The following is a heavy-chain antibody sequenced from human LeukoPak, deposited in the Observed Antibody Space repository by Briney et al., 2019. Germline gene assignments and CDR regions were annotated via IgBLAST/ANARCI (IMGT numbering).Heavy chain of an antibody. CDR1: GGSISSSSYN. V-gene: IGHV4-39*01. J-gene: IGHJ6*03. Sequence: SETLSLTCTVSGGSISSSSYNWGWIRQPPGKGLEWIGSMYYSGSTYYNPSLKSRVTISVGTSKNQFSLKLSSVTAADTAVYYWATPLFLEWSPSDSYYYRDVWGKGTTVTAPS. CDR3: ATPLFLEWSPSDSYYYRDV. D-gene: IGHD3-3*01. CDR2: MYYSGST.